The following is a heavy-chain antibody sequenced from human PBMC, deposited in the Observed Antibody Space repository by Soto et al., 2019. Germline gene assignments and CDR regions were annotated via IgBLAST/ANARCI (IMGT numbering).Heavy chain of an antibody. CDR1: GDSMNSEY. CDR3: ATGFAMDV. V-gene: IGHV4-59*01. D-gene: IGHD3-10*01. Sequence: SETLSLTCSVCGDSMNSEYWTLIRQTPGKGLEWIAYIFYSGNTNYNPPLKSRVAMSVDTSKNQFSLRLSSVTAADTAVYYCATGFAMDVWGQGTTVTVSS. CDR2: IFYSGNT. J-gene: IGHJ6*02.